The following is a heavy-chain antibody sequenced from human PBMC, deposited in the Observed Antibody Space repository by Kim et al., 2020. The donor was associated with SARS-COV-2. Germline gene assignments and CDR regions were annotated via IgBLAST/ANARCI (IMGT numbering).Heavy chain of an antibody. V-gene: IGHV3-23*01. D-gene: IGHD6-13*01. J-gene: IGHJ1*01. CDR1: GFTFSSSA. CDR2: ISVSGGTT. CDR3: AKVEAAAGTFHL. Sequence: GGSLRLSCAASGFTFSSSALSWVRQAPGKGLEWVSTISVSGGTTYFADFVKGRFTISRDNSKNTLYLQMNSLRADDTAVFYCAKVEAAAGTFHLWGQGTLVTVSS.